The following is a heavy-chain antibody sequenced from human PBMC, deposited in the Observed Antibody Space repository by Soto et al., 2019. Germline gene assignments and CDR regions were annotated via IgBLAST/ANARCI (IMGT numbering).Heavy chain of an antibody. V-gene: IGHV4-31*03. J-gene: IGHJ5*02. CDR2: FYYSGST. CDR1: GGSISTGGYY. CDR3: ARSVCP. Sequence: QVQLQESGPGLVKPSQTLSLTCTVSGGSISTGGYYWNWIRQHPGKGLEWIGYFYYSGSTYYNPSLESRVTISLNTSKNQFSLQLISVTAADTAVYYCARSVCPWGQGSLVTVSS.